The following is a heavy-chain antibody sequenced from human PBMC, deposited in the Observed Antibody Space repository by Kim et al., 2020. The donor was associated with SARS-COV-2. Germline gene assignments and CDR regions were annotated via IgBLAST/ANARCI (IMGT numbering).Heavy chain of an antibody. CDR2: INSDGSST. J-gene: IGHJ4*02. CDR3: VRGGPSGEFDY. V-gene: IGHV3-74*01. CDR1: GFTFSKYW. D-gene: IGHD3-10*01. Sequence: GGSLRLSCEVSGFTFSKYWIHWVRQAPGKGLVWVSSINSDGSSTIYADSVRGRFTFSRDNAKNTLSLQMNSLRAEDMAVYYCVRGGPSGEFDYWGQGTLVTVSS.